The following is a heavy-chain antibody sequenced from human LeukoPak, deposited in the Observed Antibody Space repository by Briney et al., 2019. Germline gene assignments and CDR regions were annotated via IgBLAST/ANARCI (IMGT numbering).Heavy chain of an antibody. Sequence: GGSLRLSCAASGFTFSAYAMNWVRQAPGKGLEWVSSISSSSSYIYYADSVKGRFTISRDNAKNSLYLQMNSLRAEDTAVYYCARDLVTVTRGWFDPWGQGTLVTVSS. V-gene: IGHV3-21*01. J-gene: IGHJ5*02. CDR3: ARDLVTVTRGWFDP. CDR1: GFTFSAYA. CDR2: ISSSSSYI. D-gene: IGHD4-17*01.